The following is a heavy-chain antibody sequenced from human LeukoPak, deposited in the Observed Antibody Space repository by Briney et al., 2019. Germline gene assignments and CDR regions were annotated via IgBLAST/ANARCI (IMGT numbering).Heavy chain of an antibody. V-gene: IGHV4-38-2*02. CDR1: GYPISCGYD. CDR2: IYYTEIT. J-gene: IGHJ5*02. D-gene: IGHD6-13*01. Sequence: SETLPLTCTVSGYPISCGYDWAWTRQSPGKGLEWIGNIYYTEITKYNPSLKSRYTRPVDKSSNQFALTLSTVTAADTAMYYCAGCIGYPGPFDLWGQGTLVSVSS. CDR3: AGCIGYPGPFDL.